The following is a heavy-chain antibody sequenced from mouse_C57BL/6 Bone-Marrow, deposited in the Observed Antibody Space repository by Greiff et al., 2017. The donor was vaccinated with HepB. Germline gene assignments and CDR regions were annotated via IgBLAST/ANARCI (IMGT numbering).Heavy chain of an antibody. J-gene: IGHJ4*01. CDR3: AVIYYGIFYAMDY. V-gene: IGHV1-64*01. Sequence: QVQLQQPGAELVKPGASVKLSCQASGYTFTSYWMHWVKQRPGQGLEWIGMIPPNSGSTNYNEKFKSKATLTVDKSSSTAYMQLSSLTSEDSAVYYCAVIYYGIFYAMDYWGQGTSVTVSS. CDR2: IPPNSGST. D-gene: IGHD2-1*01. CDR1: GYTFTSYW.